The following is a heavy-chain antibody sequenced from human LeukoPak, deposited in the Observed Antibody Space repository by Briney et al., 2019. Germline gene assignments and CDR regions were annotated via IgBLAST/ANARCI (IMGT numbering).Heavy chain of an antibody. D-gene: IGHD6-19*01. CDR2: IYYSGST. Sequence: SETLSLTCTVSGGSISNYYWSWIRQLPGKGLEWIGYIYYSGSTAYNPSLKSRVTISVDTSKNQFSLKLSPVTAADTAVYYCARHAPSDTTGWYYFDYWGQGTLVTVSS. CDR3: ARHAPSDTTGWYYFDY. J-gene: IGHJ4*02. V-gene: IGHV4-59*08. CDR1: GGSISNYY.